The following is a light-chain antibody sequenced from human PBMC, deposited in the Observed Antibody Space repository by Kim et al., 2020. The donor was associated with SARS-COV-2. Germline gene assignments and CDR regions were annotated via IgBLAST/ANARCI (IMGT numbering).Light chain of an antibody. CDR2: AVS. J-gene: IGKJ1*01. Sequence: SVGDRVTTTCRASQSISGWLAWYQQRPGKAPKLLISAVSTLESGVPSRFSGSGSGTEFSLTISNLQPDDFATYYCQQYKSYSVQMFGQGTKVDIK. CDR1: QSISGW. CDR3: QQYKSYSVQM. V-gene: IGKV1-5*01.